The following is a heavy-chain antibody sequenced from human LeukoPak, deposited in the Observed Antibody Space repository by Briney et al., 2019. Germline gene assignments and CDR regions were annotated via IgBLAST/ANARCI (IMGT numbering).Heavy chain of an antibody. CDR3: TRYSSGWY. CDR1: GFTFTNAW. V-gene: IGHV3-15*01. CDR2: IRSKTDGGTA. D-gene: IGHD6-19*01. J-gene: IGHJ4*02. Sequence: PGGSLRLSCAASGFTFTNAWMSWARQAPGKGLEWVGRIRSKTDGGTADYAAPVKGRFTISRDDSKNTLYLQMNSLKAEDTAVYYCTRYSSGWYWGQGTLVTVS.